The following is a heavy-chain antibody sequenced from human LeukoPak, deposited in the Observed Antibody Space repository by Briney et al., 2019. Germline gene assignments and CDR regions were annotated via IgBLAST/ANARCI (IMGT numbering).Heavy chain of an antibody. V-gene: IGHV4-59*11. CDR3: ARDVRAQSEKIQLWSRTYYYYYYMDV. Sequence: SETLSLTCTVSGGSINSHYWSWIRQPPGKGLEWIGYIHYSGNTNYNPSLKSRVTISVDTSKNQFSLKLSSVTAADTAVYYCARDVRAQSEKIQLWSRTYYYYYYMDVWGKGTTVTVSS. D-gene: IGHD5-18*01. CDR1: GGSINSHY. J-gene: IGHJ6*03. CDR2: IHYSGNT.